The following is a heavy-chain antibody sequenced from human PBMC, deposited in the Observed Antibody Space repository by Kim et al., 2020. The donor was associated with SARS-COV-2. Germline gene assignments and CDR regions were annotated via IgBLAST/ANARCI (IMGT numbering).Heavy chain of an antibody. CDR3: ARGVTMIGFDP. V-gene: IGHV4-39*01. Sequence: SETLSLTCTVSGGSISSSSYYWGWIRQPPGKGLEWIGSIYYSGSTYYNPSLKSRVTISVDTSKNQFSLKLSSVTAADTAVYYCARGVTMIGFDPWGQGTLVTVSS. CDR1: GGSISSSSYY. CDR2: IYYSGST. J-gene: IGHJ5*02. D-gene: IGHD3-22*01.